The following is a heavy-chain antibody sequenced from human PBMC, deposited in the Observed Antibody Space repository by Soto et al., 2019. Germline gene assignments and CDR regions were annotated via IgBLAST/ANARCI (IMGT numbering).Heavy chain of an antibody. Sequence: GGSLRLSCAASGFTFSSYGMHWVRQAPGKGLEWVAVIWYDGSNKYYADSVKGRFTISRDNSKNTLYLQMNSLRAEDTAVYYCARAGSGYDGGGDYYYYYMDVWGKGTTVTVSS. V-gene: IGHV3-33*01. CDR1: GFTFSSYG. CDR3: ARAGSGYDGGGDYYYYYMDV. CDR2: IWYDGSNK. J-gene: IGHJ6*03. D-gene: IGHD5-12*01.